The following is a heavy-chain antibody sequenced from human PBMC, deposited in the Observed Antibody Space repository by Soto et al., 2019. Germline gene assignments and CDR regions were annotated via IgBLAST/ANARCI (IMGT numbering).Heavy chain of an antibody. CDR2: ISYDGSNK. CDR3: SGKKNRPGTAPHP. V-gene: IGHV3-30-3*01. D-gene: IGHD5-18*01. CDR1: GFTFSSYA. Sequence: QVQLVESGGGVVQPGRSLRLSCAASGFTFSSYAMHWVRQAPGKGLEWVAVISYDGSNKYYADSVKGRFTISRDNSQNTVELENNRPGSEDTGWDYWSGKKNRPGTAPHPLGPGTLVTVSS. J-gene: IGHJ5*02.